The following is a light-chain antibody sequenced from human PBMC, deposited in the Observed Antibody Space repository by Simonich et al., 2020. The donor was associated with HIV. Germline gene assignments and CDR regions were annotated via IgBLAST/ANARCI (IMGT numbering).Light chain of an antibody. V-gene: IGKV4-1*01. J-gene: IGKJ1*01. CDR2: WAS. CDR1: QSVLYSSNNKNY. CDR3: QQYYSTPPT. Sequence: DIVMTQSTDSLAVSLGERATNNCKSSQSVLYSSNNKNYLGWYQQKPGQHPKLLIYWASTRESGVPDRFSGSGSGTDFTLTISSLQAEDVAVYYCQQYYSTPPTFGQGTKVEIK.